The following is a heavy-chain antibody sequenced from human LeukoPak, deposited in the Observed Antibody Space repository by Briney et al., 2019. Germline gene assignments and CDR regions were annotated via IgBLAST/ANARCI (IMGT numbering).Heavy chain of an antibody. Sequence: ASVKVSCKASGYTFTTYDINWVRQATGQGLEWMGWMNPNSDNTVYARKFQGRFTMTRNTSISTAYMELSNLRSEDTAVYYCTRGRHWFDPWGQGTLVIVSS. V-gene: IGHV1-8*01. CDR3: TRGRHWFDP. CDR2: MNPNSDNT. J-gene: IGHJ5*02. CDR1: GYTFTTYD.